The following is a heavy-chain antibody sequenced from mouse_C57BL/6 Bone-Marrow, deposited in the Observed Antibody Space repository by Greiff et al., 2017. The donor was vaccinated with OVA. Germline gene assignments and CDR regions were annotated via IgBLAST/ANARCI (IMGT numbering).Heavy chain of an antibody. CDR2: ISSGGSYT. Sequence: EVQGVESGGDLVKPGGSLKLSCAASGFTFSSYGMSWVRQTPDKRLEWVATISSGGSYTYYPDSVKGRFTISRDNAKNTLYLQMSSLKSEDTAMYYCARIYYDYDGPWFAYWGQGTLVTVSA. V-gene: IGHV5-6*01. J-gene: IGHJ3*01. CDR3: ARIYYDYDGPWFAY. CDR1: GFTFSSYG. D-gene: IGHD2-4*01.